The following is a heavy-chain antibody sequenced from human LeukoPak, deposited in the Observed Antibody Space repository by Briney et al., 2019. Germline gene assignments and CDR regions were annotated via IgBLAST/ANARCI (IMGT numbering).Heavy chain of an antibody. D-gene: IGHD3-10*01. CDR1: GGSISSGSYY. Sequence: SETLSLTCTVSGGSISSGSYYWSWIRQPAGKGLEWIGRMHTSGTTNYNPPLKSRVTISVDTSKNHFSLKLSSVTAADTAIYFCARGTSYDMDVWGKGTTVSVS. J-gene: IGHJ6*03. CDR2: MHTSGTT. CDR3: ARGTSYDMDV. V-gene: IGHV4-61*02.